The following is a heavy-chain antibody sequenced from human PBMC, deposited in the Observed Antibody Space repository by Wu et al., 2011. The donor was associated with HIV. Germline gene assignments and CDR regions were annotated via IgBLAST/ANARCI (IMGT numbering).Heavy chain of an antibody. CDR3: ATLWRVRGVPGSLDFDY. CDR2: IFPSDSDT. V-gene: IGHV5-51*01. Sequence: VQLVQSGAEVKKPGESLKISCKGSGYSFASYWIGWVRQMPGKGLEWMGIIFPSDSDTRYSPSFQGQVTISADKSISTAYLQWSSLKASDIAMYYCATLWRVRGVPGSLDFDYWGQGPWSPSPQ. CDR1: GYSFASYW. D-gene: IGHD3-10*01. J-gene: IGHJ4*02.